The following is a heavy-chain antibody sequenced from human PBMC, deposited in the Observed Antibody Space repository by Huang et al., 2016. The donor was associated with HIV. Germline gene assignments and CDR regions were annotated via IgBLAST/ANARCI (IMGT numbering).Heavy chain of an antibody. J-gene: IGHJ4*01. D-gene: IGHD3-3*01. CDR2: SESDGRST. Sequence: EVELAESGGGSGRHGQSLSLYCVGFGFIFSYSWMYWVRQIPGKGMMWIARSESDGRSTSYAYSVKGRLTIYRDNAKNTVYLQMSSLRVDDTAVYYCVRAKEKGYDFWSGYRYWGQGVQVTVSS. V-gene: IGHV3-74*02. CDR1: GFIFSYSW. CDR3: VRAKEKGYDFWSGYRY.